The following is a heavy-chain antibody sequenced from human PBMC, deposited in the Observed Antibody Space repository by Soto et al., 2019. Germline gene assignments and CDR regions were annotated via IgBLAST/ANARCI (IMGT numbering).Heavy chain of an antibody. V-gene: IGHV3-48*04. D-gene: IGHD3-16*01. Sequence: GGSLRLSCAASGFTFSSYSMNSVRQAPGKGLDWVSNISSSSSTIYYADSVKGRCTISRDNTKNSLYLQMNSLRAEDTAVYYCASQRRGILGYYFDCWGQGTLVTV. CDR2: ISSSSSTI. CDR3: ASQRRGILGYYFDC. J-gene: IGHJ4*02. CDR1: GFTFSSYS.